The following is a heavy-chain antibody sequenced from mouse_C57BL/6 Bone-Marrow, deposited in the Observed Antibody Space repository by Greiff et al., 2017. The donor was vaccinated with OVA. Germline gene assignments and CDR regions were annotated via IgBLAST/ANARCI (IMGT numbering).Heavy chain of an antibody. Sequence: QVQLQQSGAELVRPGTSVKLSCKASGYTFTSYWMHWVKQSPGQGLEWIGVIDPSDSYTNYNPFFKGLAILTVDTTSSTAYMQLSSLTSEDSAVYDCERCWYFDVWGTGTTVTVSS. CDR1: GYTFTSYW. CDR2: IDPSDSYT. CDR3: ERCWYFDV. J-gene: IGHJ1*03. V-gene: IGHV1-59*01.